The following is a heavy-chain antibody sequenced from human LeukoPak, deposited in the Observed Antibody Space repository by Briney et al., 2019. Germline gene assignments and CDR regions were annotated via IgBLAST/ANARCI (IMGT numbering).Heavy chain of an antibody. CDR3: ARGSGSYQIFDY. J-gene: IGHJ4*02. CDR2: ITSSSSTI. CDR1: GFTFNSYS. Sequence: GGSLRLSCAASGFTFNSYSMNWVRRAPGKGLEWVSYITSSSSTIYYADSVKGRFTISRDNAKNSLYLQMNSLRAEDTAVYYCARGSGSYQIFDYWGQGTLVTVSS. V-gene: IGHV3-48*01. D-gene: IGHD1-26*01.